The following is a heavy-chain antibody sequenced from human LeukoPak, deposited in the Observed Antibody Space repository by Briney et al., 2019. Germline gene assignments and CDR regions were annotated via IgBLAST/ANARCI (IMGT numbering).Heavy chain of an antibody. CDR1: GYSISSGFY. Sequence: SETLSLTCTVSGYSISSGFYWGWIRQPPGKGLEWIGNIHHSGSTYYKPSLKSRVTISVDTSKNQFSLKLSSVTAADTAMYYCASDAPGLLGYWGQGTLVTVSS. V-gene: IGHV4-38-2*02. CDR2: IHHSGST. J-gene: IGHJ4*02. D-gene: IGHD2-15*01. CDR3: ASDAPGLLGY.